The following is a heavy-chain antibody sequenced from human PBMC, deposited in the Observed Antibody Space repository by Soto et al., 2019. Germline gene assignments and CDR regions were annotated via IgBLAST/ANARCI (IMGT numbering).Heavy chain of an antibody. D-gene: IGHD5-12*01. CDR1: GATVSRYY. V-gene: IGHV4-59*02. CDR2: IYYSGST. CDR3: ARDSGDGYNGFGY. Sequence: SETLFLTCTVSGATVSRYYWSWIRQPPGKGLEWIGYIYYSGSTNYNPSLKSRVTISVDTSKNQFSLKLSSVTAADTAVYYCARDSGDGYNGFGYWGQGTLVTVSS. J-gene: IGHJ5*01.